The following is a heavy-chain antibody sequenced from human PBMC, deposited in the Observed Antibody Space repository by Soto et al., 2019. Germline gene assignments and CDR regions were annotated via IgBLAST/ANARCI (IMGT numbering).Heavy chain of an antibody. CDR3: SRDPDYEYWSGGAGGAFDI. V-gene: IGHV1-18*01. Sequence: QVQLVQSGAEVKKPGASVKVSCKASGYTFTSYGISWVRQAPGQGLEWMGWIRDYNGNTNYAQKLQGRVTMSTYKSMRTSDMELRSLRSEDTAVYYWSRDPDYEYWSGGAGGAFDIGGQGTMVTVSS. CDR2: IRDYNGNT. J-gene: IGHJ3*02. CDR1: GYTFTSYG. D-gene: IGHD3-3*01.